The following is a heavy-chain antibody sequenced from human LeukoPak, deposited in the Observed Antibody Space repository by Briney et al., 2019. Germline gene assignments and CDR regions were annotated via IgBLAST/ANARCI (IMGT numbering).Heavy chain of an antibody. CDR2: IIPIFGTA. V-gene: IGHV1-69*13. CDR3: ATRERIAAAGTDWFDP. D-gene: IGHD6-13*01. Sequence: ASVKVSCKASGYTFTGYYMHWVRQAPGQGLEWMGGIIPIFGTANYAQKFQGRVTITADESTSTAYMELSSLRSEDTAVYYCATRERIAAAGTDWFDPWGQGTLVTVSS. CDR1: GYTFTGYY. J-gene: IGHJ5*02.